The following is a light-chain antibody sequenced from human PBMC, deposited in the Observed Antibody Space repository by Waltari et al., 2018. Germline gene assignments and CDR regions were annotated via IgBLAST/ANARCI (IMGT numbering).Light chain of an antibody. Sequence: EIVLTQSPATLSLSPGERATLSCRASQSVSSYLAWYQQTPGQAPRLLIYDVSNRATGIPARFSGRGSGTDFTLTISSLEPEDFAVYYCQERSDWPPTFGQGTKLEIK. CDR2: DVS. V-gene: IGKV3-11*01. J-gene: IGKJ2*01. CDR1: QSVSSY. CDR3: QERSDWPPT.